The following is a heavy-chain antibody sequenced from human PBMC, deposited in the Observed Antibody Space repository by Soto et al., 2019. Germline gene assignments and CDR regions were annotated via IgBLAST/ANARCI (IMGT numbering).Heavy chain of an antibody. Sequence: PSETLSLTCTVSGGSISSGGYYWSWIRQHPGKGLEWIGYIYYSGSTYYNPSLKSRVTISVDTSKNQFSLKLSSVTATDTAVYYCARGLSGLRYFDWLLYGFDYWGQGTLVTVSS. CDR2: IYYSGST. V-gene: IGHV4-31*03. J-gene: IGHJ4*02. CDR3: ARGLSGLRYFDWLLYGFDY. CDR1: GGSISSGGYY. D-gene: IGHD3-9*01.